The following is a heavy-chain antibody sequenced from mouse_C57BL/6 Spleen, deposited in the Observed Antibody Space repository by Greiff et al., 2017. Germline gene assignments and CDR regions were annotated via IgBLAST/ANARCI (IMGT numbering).Heavy chain of an antibody. Sequence: QVQLQQSGAELVKPGASVKISCKASGYAFSSYWMNWVKQRPGKGLEWIGQIYPGDGDTNYNGKFKGKATLTADKSSSTAYMQLSSLTSEDSAVYFCASRPLYYGNYYYAMDYWGQGTSVTVSS. V-gene: IGHV1-80*01. CDR1: GYAFSSYW. J-gene: IGHJ4*01. CDR2: IYPGDGDT. D-gene: IGHD2-1*01. CDR3: ASRPLYYGNYYYAMDY.